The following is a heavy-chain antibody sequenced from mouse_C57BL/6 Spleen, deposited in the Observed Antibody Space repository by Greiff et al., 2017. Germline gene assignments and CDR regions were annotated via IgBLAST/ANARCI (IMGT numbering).Heavy chain of an antibody. CDR3: AGGYGSSSPYAMDY. CDR2: TFYSGIT. CDR1: GFSINSDCY. V-gene: IGHV3-3*01. J-gene: IGHJ4*01. Sequence: EVQLVESGPSLVRPSQTLSLTCTVTGFSINSDCYWIWIRQFPGNKLEYIGYTFYSGITYYNPSLESRTYITRDTSKNQFSLKLSSVTTEDTATYYCAGGYGSSSPYAMDYWGQGTSVTVSS. D-gene: IGHD1-1*01.